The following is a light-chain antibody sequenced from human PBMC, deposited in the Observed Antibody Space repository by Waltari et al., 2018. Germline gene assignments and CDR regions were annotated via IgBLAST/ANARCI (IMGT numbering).Light chain of an antibody. J-gene: IGKJ5*01. CDR3: QQYGSSPAT. CDR2: GAS. Sequence: ELVLTQSPGTLSLSPGDRPTLSCRASQSVSGSYLAWYQQKPGQAPRLLIYGASYRATGIPDRFSGSGSGTDFTLTISRLEPEDFSVFYCQQYGSSPATFGQGTRLEIK. V-gene: IGKV3-20*01. CDR1: QSVSGSY.